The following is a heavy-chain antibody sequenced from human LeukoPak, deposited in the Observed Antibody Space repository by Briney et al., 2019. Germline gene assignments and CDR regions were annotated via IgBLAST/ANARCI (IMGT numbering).Heavy chain of an antibody. J-gene: IGHJ6*03. Sequence: ASVKVSCKASGYTFTGYYMHWVRQAPGQGLEWMGRINPNSGGTNYAQKFQGRVTMTRHTSISTAYMELSRLRSDDTAVYYCAREPTSSSWYGYYYMDVWGKGTTVTVSS. CDR2: INPNSGGT. V-gene: IGHV1-2*06. D-gene: IGHD6-13*01. CDR3: AREPTSSSWYGYYYMDV. CDR1: GYTFTGYY.